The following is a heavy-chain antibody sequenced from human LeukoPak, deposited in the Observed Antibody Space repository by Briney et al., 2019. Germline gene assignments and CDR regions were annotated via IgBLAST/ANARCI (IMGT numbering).Heavy chain of an antibody. V-gene: IGHV3-33*01. CDR1: GFTFSSYG. D-gene: IGHD2-15*01. CDR3: ARAPNYCSGGSCYSADY. Sequence: PGGSLRFSCAASGFTFSSYGMHWVRQAPGQGLEWVAVIWYDGSNKYYADSVKGRFTISRDNSKNTLYLQMNSLRAEDTAVYYCARAPNYCSGGSCYSADYWGQGTLVTVSS. J-gene: IGHJ4*02. CDR2: IWYDGSNK.